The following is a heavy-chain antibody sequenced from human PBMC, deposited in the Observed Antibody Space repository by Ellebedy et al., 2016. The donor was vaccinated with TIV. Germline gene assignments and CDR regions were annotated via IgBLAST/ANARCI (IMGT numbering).Heavy chain of an antibody. D-gene: IGHD5-12*01. CDR2: ISSTSTML. J-gene: IGHJ4*02. CDR1: GFTFSSYS. V-gene: IGHV3-48*04. CDR3: ARDGRLIYD. Sequence: GESLKISCAASGFTFSSYSMNWVRQAPGKGLEWISYISSTSTMLWYADSVRGRFTISRDNAKNSVYLQMNSLRAEDTAVYYCARDGRLIYDWGQGTLVTVSS.